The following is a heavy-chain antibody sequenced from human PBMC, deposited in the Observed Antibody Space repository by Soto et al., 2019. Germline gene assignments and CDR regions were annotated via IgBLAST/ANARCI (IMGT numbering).Heavy chain of an antibody. D-gene: IGHD1-20*01. V-gene: IGHV4-39*01. CDR1: GGSISSNSHY. J-gene: IGHJ4*01. CDR2: IFHSGST. Sequence: SETLSLTCTVSGGSISSNSHYWGWIRQTPGKGLEWIGSIFHSGSTKYSASLKSRVTISVDTSKDQFSLRLSSVTAADTAVYFCARLFTENYNIDYWGHRTLVTVSS. CDR3: ARLFTENYNIDY.